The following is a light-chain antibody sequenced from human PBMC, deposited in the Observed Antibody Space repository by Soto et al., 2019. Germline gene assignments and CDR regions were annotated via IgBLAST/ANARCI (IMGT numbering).Light chain of an antibody. Sequence: EIVMTQSPATLSVSPGERATLSCRASQSVSSNLAWYQQKPGQAPRLLIYGASTRATGIPARFSGSGSGTECTLTISSLQSEDFAVYYCQQYNNWPHTFGQGTKVEIK. J-gene: IGKJ1*01. CDR2: GAS. CDR1: QSVSSN. CDR3: QQYNNWPHT. V-gene: IGKV3-15*01.